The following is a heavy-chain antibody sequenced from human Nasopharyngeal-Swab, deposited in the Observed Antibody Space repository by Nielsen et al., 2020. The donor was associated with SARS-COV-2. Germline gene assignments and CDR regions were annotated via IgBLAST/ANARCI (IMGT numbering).Heavy chain of an antibody. D-gene: IGHD3-3*01. CDR1: GGSISSYY. J-gene: IGHJ6*02. CDR2: IYYSGST. CDR3: ARVRAIFGDYYYYYGMDV. Sequence: SETLSLTCTVSGGSISSYYWSWIRQPPGKGLEWIGCIYYSGSTNYNPSLKSRVTISVDTSKNQFSLKLSSVTAADTAVYYCARVRAIFGDYYYYYGMDVWGQGTTVTVSS. V-gene: IGHV4-59*01.